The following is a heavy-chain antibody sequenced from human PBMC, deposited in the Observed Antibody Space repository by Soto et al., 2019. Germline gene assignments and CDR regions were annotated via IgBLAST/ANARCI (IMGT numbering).Heavy chain of an antibody. Sequence: QLHLQESGPGLVKPSETLSLSCAVSGGSISNSNYYWVWIRQPPGKGLEWIASIYYSGTRYYKPSLKIRVTISVDTSKNQFSLRLTSVTAADTAVYYCARRDFYGGTFDVWGRGTLATVSS. CDR2: IYYSGTR. CDR3: ARRDFYGGTFDV. J-gene: IGHJ2*01. CDR1: GGSISNSNYY. D-gene: IGHD2-21*02. V-gene: IGHV4-39*01.